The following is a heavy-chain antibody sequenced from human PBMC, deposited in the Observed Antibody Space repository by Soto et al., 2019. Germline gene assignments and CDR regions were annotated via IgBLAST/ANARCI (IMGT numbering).Heavy chain of an antibody. CDR1: GFTFSSYA. D-gene: IGHD6-6*01. J-gene: IGHJ4*02. CDR3: ANGDGNSSIFDY. CDR2: ISGSGGST. Sequence: GSLRLSCAASGFTFSSYAMSWVRQAPGKGLEWVSAISGSGGSTYYADSVKGRFTISRDNSKNTLYLQMNSLRAEDTAVYYCANGDGNSSIFDYWGQGTLVTVSS. V-gene: IGHV3-23*01.